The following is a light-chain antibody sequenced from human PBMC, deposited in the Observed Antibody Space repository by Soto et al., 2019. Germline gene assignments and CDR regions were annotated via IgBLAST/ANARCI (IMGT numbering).Light chain of an antibody. CDR3: QQSYSTPPWT. CDR2: EAS. Sequence: QMTRSPSTLSSAVGERVTITCRASQTISDFLAWYQHKPGEAPKLLIAEASRLESGVPSRFSGGGSGTDFTLTISSLQPEDFATYYCQQSYSTPPWTFGQGTKVDIK. CDR1: QTISDF. J-gene: IGKJ1*01. V-gene: IGKV1-39*01.